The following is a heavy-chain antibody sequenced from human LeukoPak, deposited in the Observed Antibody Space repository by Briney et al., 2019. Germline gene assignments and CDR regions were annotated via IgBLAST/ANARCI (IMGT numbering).Heavy chain of an antibody. Sequence: GGSLRLSCAASGFTFDDYVMSWVRQAPGKGLEWVSGINWNGGSTGYADSVKGRFTISRDNAKNSLYLQMNSLRAEDTALYHCARDLDYGSGSPDYGMDVWGQGTTVTVSS. V-gene: IGHV3-20*01. J-gene: IGHJ6*02. CDR2: INWNGGST. CDR1: GFTFDDYV. D-gene: IGHD3-10*01. CDR3: ARDLDYGSGSPDYGMDV.